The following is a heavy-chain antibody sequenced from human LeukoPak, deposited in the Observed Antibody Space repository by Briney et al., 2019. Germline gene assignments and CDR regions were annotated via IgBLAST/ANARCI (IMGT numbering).Heavy chain of an antibody. CDR1: GFTFSSYA. J-gene: IGHJ4*02. CDR2: TSGSGVST. Sequence: GGSLRLSCAASGFTFSSYAMSWVRQAPGKGLEWVSATSGSGVSTYYADSVKGRFTISRDNSKNTLYLQMNSLRAEDTAVHYCAKARGTVGAALDHWGQGTLVTVSS. V-gene: IGHV3-23*01. CDR3: AKARGTVGAALDH. D-gene: IGHD1-26*01.